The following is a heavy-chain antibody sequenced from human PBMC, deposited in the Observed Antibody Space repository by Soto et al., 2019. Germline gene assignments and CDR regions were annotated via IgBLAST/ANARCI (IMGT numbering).Heavy chain of an antibody. J-gene: IGHJ6*02. CDR1: GFTVSSNY. Sequence: GGSLRLSXAASGFTVSSNYMSWVRQAPGKGLEWVSVIYSGGSTYYADSVKGRFTISRDNSKNTLYLQMNSLRAEDTAVYYCARAFVVAATYYYGMDVWGQGTTVTVSS. V-gene: IGHV3-53*01. CDR2: IYSGGST. D-gene: IGHD2-15*01. CDR3: ARAFVVAATYYYGMDV.